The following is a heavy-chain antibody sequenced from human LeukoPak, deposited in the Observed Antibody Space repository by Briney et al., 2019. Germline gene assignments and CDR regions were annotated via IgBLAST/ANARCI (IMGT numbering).Heavy chain of an antibody. J-gene: IGHJ4*02. V-gene: IGHV4-34*01. CDR3: ASDYYDSSGYYDY. CDR1: GGSFSGYY. Sequence: SETLSLTCAVYGGSFSGYYWSWIRQPPGKGLEWIGEINHSGSTNYNPSLKSRVTISVDTSKNQFSLKLSSVTAADTAVYYCASDYYDSSGYYDYLGQGTLVTVSS. CDR2: INHSGST. D-gene: IGHD3-22*01.